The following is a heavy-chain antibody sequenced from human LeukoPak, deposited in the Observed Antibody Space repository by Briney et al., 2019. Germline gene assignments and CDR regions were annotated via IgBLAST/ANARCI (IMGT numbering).Heavy chain of an antibody. V-gene: IGHV1-69*05. J-gene: IGHJ4*02. D-gene: IGHD3-10*01. CDR2: IIPIFGTA. CDR1: GGTFSSYA. Sequence: ASVKVSCKASGGTFSSYAISWVRQAPGQGLEWMGGIIPIFGTANYAQKFQGRVTITTDESTSTAYMELSSLRSEDTAVYYCARNTMVRGVIPNQFDYWGQGTLVTVSS. CDR3: ARNTMVRGVIPNQFDY.